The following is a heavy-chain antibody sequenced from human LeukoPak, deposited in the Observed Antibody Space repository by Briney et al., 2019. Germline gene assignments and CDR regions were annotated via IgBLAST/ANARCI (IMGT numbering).Heavy chain of an antibody. CDR2: IWYDGTNK. CDR3: AKDWATLDY. J-gene: IGHJ4*02. Sequence: GGSLRLSCGASGFTFSNYGMHWVRQAPGKGLEWVAVIWYDGTNKYYADSVKGRFTISRDNFKSTLYLQMNSLRAEDTAVYYCAKDWATLDYWGQGTLVTVSS. CDR1: GFTFSNYG. D-gene: IGHD2-15*01. V-gene: IGHV3-30*02.